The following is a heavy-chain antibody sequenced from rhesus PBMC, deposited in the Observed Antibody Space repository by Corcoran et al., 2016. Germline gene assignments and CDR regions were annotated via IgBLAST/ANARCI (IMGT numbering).Heavy chain of an antibody. Sequence: QVQLQESGPGVVKPSETLSLTCAVSGGSISSGYDWRWIRQPPGKGLEWIGYIYVSSGNTHNNPSLKNRGTISKDASKNQFSLKLSSVTAADTAVYYCARAYYYSGSYPYYGLDSWGQGVVVTVSS. CDR2: IYVSSGNT. CDR3: ARAYYYSGSYPYYGLDS. J-gene: IGHJ6*01. V-gene: IGHV4-76*01. D-gene: IGHD3-16*01. CDR1: GGSISSGYD.